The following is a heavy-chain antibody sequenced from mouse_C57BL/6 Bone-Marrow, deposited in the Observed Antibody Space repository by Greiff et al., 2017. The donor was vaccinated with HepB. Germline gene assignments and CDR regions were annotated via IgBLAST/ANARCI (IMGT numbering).Heavy chain of an antibody. CDR2: ISNLAYSI. D-gene: IGHD1-1*01. CDR1: GFTFSDYG. V-gene: IGHV5-15*04. CDR3: ARKRDYYGSSYWYFDV. J-gene: IGHJ1*03. Sequence: EVKVEESGGGLVQPGGSLKLSCAASGFTFSDYGMAWVRQAPRKGPEWVAFISNLAYSIYYADTVTGRFTISRENAKNTLYLEMSSLRSEDTAMYYCARKRDYYGSSYWYFDVWGTGTTVTVSS.